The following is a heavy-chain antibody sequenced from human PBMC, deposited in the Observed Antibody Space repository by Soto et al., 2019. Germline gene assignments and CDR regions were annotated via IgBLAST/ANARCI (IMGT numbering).Heavy chain of an antibody. CDR2: INAGNGNT. J-gene: IGHJ3*02. CDR3: ARAGFCSTTSCSDAFDI. D-gene: IGHD2-2*01. V-gene: IGHV1-3*01. Sequence: QVQLVQSGAEVKKPGASVKVSCKASGYTFTNYAMHWVRQAPGQRPEWVGWINAGNGNTKFSQRFQGRVTITRDTSANIAYMELSSLTSEDTAVYYCARAGFCSTTSCSDAFDIWGQGTMVTVSS. CDR1: GYTFTNYA.